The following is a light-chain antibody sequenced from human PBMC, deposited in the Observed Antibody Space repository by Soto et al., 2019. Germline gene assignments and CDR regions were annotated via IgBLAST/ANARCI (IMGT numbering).Light chain of an antibody. CDR3: ETWDINTWV. CDR1: SGHSAYI. Sequence: QTVVTQSSSSSASLGSSVKLTCTLSSGHSAYIIAWHQHQPGKAPRYLMKLEGSGNYNKGSGVPDRFSGSSSGAVRYLTISNLQSEDEADYYCETWDINTWVFGGGTKLTVL. V-gene: IGLV4-60*03. CDR2: LEGSGNY. J-gene: IGLJ3*02.